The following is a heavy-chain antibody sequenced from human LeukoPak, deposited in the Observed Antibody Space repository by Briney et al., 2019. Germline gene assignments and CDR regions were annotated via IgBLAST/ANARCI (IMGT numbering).Heavy chain of an antibody. CDR2: IYYSGST. CDR1: GGSISSYY. D-gene: IGHD5-18*01. Sequence: SETLSLTCTVSGGSISSYYWSWIRQPPGKGLEWIGYIYYSGSTNYNPSLKSRVTISVDTSKNQFSLKLSSVTAADTAVYYCARATLYSYGLGYLDYWGQGTLVTVSS. J-gene: IGHJ4*02. CDR3: ARATLYSYGLGYLDY. V-gene: IGHV4-59*01.